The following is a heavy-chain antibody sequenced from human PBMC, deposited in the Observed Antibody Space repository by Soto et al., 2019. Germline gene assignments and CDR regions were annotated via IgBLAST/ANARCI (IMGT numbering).Heavy chain of an antibody. CDR1: GYTFTSYG. D-gene: IGHD6-13*01. CDR3: ASWIGYSSSWYYYYGMDV. CDR2: ISAYNGNT. V-gene: IGHV1-18*04. Sequence: ASVKVSCKASGYTFTSYGISWVRQAPGQGLEWMGWISAYNGNTNYAQKLQGRVTMTTDTSTSTAYMELRSLRSDDTAVYYCASWIGYSSSWYYYYGMDVWGQGTTVTVSS. J-gene: IGHJ6*02.